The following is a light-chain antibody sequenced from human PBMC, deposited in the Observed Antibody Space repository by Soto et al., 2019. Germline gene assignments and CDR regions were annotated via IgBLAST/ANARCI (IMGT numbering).Light chain of an antibody. V-gene: IGKV3-11*01. Sequence: EIVLTQSPATLSLSPGERATLSCRASQSVSSYLAWYQQKPGQAPRLLIYDASDRATGIPVRFSGSGSGTDFTLTISSLEPEDFAVYYCQHRRTWPPTFGGGTKVDIK. CDR1: QSVSSY. J-gene: IGKJ4*01. CDR3: QHRRTWPPT. CDR2: DAS.